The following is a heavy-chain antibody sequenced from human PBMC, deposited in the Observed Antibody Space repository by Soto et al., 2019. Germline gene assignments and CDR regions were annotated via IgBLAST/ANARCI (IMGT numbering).Heavy chain of an antibody. D-gene: IGHD3-3*01. CDR2: INHTGGT. Sequence: SETLSLTCAVYGGSVNGYYWNWIHQPPGKGLEWIGEINHTGGTHYNPSLKSRVTMSVDTSKNQFSLRLSSVTAADTAIYYCATRITVFGLLIPPFDPWGQGTRSPSPQ. J-gene: IGHJ5*02. CDR1: GGSVNGYY. CDR3: ATRITVFGLLIPPFDP. V-gene: IGHV4-34*01.